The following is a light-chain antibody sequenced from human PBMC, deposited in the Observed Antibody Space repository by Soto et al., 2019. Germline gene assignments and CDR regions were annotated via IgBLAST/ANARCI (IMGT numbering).Light chain of an antibody. Sequence: EIVVTQSPATLSVSPGERATFSCRASQSISSYLAWYQQKPGQAPRLLIYGASTRATGIPARFSGSGSGTEFTLTISSLQSEDFAVYYCQQYNNWLPWTFGQGTKVEIK. J-gene: IGKJ1*01. CDR1: QSISSY. V-gene: IGKV3-15*01. CDR3: QQYNNWLPWT. CDR2: GAS.